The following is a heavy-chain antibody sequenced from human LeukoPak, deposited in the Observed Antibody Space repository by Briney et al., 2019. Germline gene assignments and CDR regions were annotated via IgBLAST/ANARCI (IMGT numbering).Heavy chain of an antibody. CDR2: INHSGST. CDR3: AREVRDGYNYFDY. J-gene: IGHJ4*02. V-gene: IGHV4-34*01. Sequence: SETLSLTCAVYGGSFSGYYWSWIRQPPGKGLEWIGEINHSGSTNYNPSLKSRVTISLDTSKNQFSLNLNSVTAADTAVYYCAREVRDGYNYFDYWGQGTLVTVSS. D-gene: IGHD5-24*01. CDR1: GGSFSGYY.